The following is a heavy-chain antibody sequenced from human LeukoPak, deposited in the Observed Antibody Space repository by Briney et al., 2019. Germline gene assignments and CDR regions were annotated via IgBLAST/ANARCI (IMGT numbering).Heavy chain of an antibody. D-gene: IGHD2-15*01. CDR2: IYYSGST. CDR1: GGSISSYY. V-gene: IGHV4-59*01. CDR3: AREVAYYFDY. Sequence: PETLSLTCTVSGGSISSYYWSWIRQPPGKGLEWIGYIYYSGSTNYNPSLKSRVTISVDTSKNQFSLKLSSVTAADTAVYYCAREVAYYFDYWGQGTLVTVSS. J-gene: IGHJ4*02.